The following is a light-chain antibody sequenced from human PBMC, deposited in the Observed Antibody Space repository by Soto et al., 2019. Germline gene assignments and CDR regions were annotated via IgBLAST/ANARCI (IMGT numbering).Light chain of an antibody. Sequence: QSVLTQPPSVSAAPGHKVTISCSGSSSNIGKNYVSWYQQFPGTAPKLLIYDNNKRPSGIPDRFSGSKSGTSATLDITGLQTGDEADYYCGTWDSSLTAVVFGGGTKLTVL. CDR1: SSNIGKNY. CDR2: DNN. J-gene: IGLJ2*01. CDR3: GTWDSSLTAVV. V-gene: IGLV1-51*01.